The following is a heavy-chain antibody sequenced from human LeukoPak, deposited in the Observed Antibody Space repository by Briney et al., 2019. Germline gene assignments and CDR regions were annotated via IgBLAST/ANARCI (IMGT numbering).Heavy chain of an antibody. CDR2: INPNSGGT. J-gene: IGHJ3*02. CDR3: ARADMGAFDI. Sequence: ASVKVSCKACGYTFTGYYMQWVRQARGQGLEWVGWINPNSGGTNYAQKFQGRVTMTRDTSISTAYMELSRLRSDDTAVYYCARADMGAFDIWGQGTMVTVSS. D-gene: IGHD2-15*01. CDR1: GYTFTGYY. V-gene: IGHV1-2*02.